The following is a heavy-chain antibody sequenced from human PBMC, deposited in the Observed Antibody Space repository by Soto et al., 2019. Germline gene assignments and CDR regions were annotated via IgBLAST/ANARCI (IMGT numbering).Heavy chain of an antibody. Sequence: QVQLVESGGGVVQPGRSLRLSCAASGFTFISYAMHWVRQAPGKGLEWVAVISYDGSNKYYADSVKGRFTISRDNSKNTLYLQMNSLRAEDTAVYYCERGETRGPDSSSHFDYWGQGTLVTVSS. CDR3: ERGETRGPDSSSHFDY. V-gene: IGHV3-30-3*01. J-gene: IGHJ4*02. CDR1: GFTFISYA. CDR2: ISYDGSNK. D-gene: IGHD6-6*01.